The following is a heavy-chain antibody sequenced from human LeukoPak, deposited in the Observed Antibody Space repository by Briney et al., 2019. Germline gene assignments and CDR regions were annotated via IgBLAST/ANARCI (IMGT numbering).Heavy chain of an antibody. Sequence: ASVKVSCKASGYTFTSYYMHWVRQAPGQGLEWMGTINPSGGSTSYAQKFQGRVTMTRDTSTSTVYMELSSLRSEDTAVYYCARAWGYGSGSYYNVGYYYYYMDVWGKGTTVTVSS. V-gene: IGHV1-46*01. CDR1: GYTFTSYY. CDR3: ARAWGYGSGSYYNVGYYYYYMDV. D-gene: IGHD3-10*01. CDR2: INPSGGST. J-gene: IGHJ6*03.